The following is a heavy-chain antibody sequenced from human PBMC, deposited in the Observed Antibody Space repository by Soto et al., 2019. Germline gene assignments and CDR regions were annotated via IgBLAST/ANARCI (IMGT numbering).Heavy chain of an antibody. J-gene: IGHJ6*02. V-gene: IGHV3-53*02. CDR3: ARGTSKQLARTHYSGMDV. Sequence: EVQLVETGGALIQPGGSLRLSCAVSGFTVSYSYINWVRQAPGKGLEWVSIIYLHGDTSYAASVKGRFTMSRDNSKNTVYLQMNNLKAEDTAVYFCARGTSKQLARTHYSGMDVWGQGTTVPVSS. CDR1: GFTVSYSY. CDR2: IYLHGDT. D-gene: IGHD6-6*01.